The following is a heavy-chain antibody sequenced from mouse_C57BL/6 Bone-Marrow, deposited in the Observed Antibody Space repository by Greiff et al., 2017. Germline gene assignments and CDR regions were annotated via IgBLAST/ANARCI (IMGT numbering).Heavy chain of an antibody. J-gene: IGHJ1*03. V-gene: IGHV1-42*01. CDR2: INPSTGGT. Sequence: EVQVVESGPELVTPGASVTISCKASGYSFTGYYMNWVKQSPEKSLEWIGEINPSTGGTTYNQKFKAKATLTVDKSSSTAYMQLKSLTSEDSEVYYCARCYDYDLGWYFDVWGTGTTVTVSA. CDR1: GYSFTGYY. CDR3: ARCYDYDLGWYFDV. D-gene: IGHD2-4*01.